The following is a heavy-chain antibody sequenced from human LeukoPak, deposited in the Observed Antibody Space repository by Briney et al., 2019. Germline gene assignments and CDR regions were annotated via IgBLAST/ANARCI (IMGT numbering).Heavy chain of an antibody. D-gene: IGHD6-13*01. CDR3: AKERYESNVYSLTGIDY. J-gene: IGHJ4*02. CDR1: GFTFSSYA. CDR2: ISGTGLST. V-gene: IGHV3-23*01. Sequence: GGSLRLSCAASGFTFSSYAMSWVRQAPGKGLEWVSSISGTGLSTYYVDSVRGRFTVSRDNSVNTVFLELSSLGAEDTAIYFCAKERYESNVYSLTGIDYWGRGTLVTVSS.